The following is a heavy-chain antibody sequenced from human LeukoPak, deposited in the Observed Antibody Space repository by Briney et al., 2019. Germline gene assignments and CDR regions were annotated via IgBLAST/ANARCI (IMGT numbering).Heavy chain of an antibody. Sequence: SETLSLTGPVTGGSISSYYWNWIRQPAGKGLEWIGRISTGGSTNHNPSLRSRVTMSVDTSKNQFSLKLRSVNAADTDVYYCARDAGGPDWFDPWGQGTLVTVSS. D-gene: IGHD2-15*01. CDR1: GGSISSYY. J-gene: IGHJ5*02. CDR3: ARDAGGPDWFDP. CDR2: ISTGGST. V-gene: IGHV4-4*07.